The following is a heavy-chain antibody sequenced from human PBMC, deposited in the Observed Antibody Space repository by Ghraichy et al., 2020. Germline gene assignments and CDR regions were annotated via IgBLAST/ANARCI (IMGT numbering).Heavy chain of an antibody. CDR2: ISSSSSTI. CDR1: GFTFSSYS. D-gene: IGHD3-22*01. V-gene: IGHV3-48*01. Sequence: GGSLRLSCAASGFTFSSYSMNWVRQAPGKGLEWVSYISSSSSTIYYADSVKGLFTISRDNAKNSLYLQMNSLRAEDTAVYYCARDLVFYDSSGYYEGYWGQGTLVTVSS. CDR3: ARDLVFYDSSGYYEGY. J-gene: IGHJ4*02.